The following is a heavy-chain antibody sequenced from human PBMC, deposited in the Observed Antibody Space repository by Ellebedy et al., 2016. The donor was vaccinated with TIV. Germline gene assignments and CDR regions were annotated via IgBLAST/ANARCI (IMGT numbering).Heavy chain of an antibody. D-gene: IGHD3-10*01. CDR3: ARASTYGRRGKFDS. V-gene: IGHV4-34*01. Sequence: SETLSLXXAVYGGSFSDYYWSWIRQPPGKGLEWTGEINHRGNTNFNPSLKSRVSISVDTSQNQFSLILSSVTAADTAVYYCARASTYGRRGKFDSWGQGTLVTVSS. CDR1: GGSFSDYY. CDR2: INHRGNT. J-gene: IGHJ4*02.